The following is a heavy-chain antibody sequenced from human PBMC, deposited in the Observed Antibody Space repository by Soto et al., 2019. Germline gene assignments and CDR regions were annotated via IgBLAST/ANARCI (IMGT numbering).Heavy chain of an antibody. CDR1: GFTFSTYA. CDR3: AKEGDISLYSFDY. D-gene: IGHD2-21*02. V-gene: IGHV3-23*01. CDR2: ISGRDDST. Sequence: EVQLLESGGGSVQPGGSLGLSCAASGFTFSTYAMSWVRQAPGKGLEWGSTISGRDDSTYYADSVKGRFTIFSDNSKSTLYLTMNSLTDEDTAVYYCAKEGDISLYSFDYWGQGTMVTVSS. J-gene: IGHJ4*02.